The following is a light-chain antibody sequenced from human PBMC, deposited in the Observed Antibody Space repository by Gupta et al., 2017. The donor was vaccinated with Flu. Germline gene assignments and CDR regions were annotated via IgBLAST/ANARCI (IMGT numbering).Light chain of an antibody. CDR2: WAS. CDR1: QSILYSSNNKNY. J-gene: IGKJ2*03. V-gene: IGKV4-1*01. CDR3: QHYYGNPYS. Sequence: DIVMTQSPDSLAVSLGERATINCKSSQSILYSSNNKNYLAWYQQKPGQSPQLLIYWASTRESGVPDRFSGSGSGTDFNLTISSLQAEDVAVYYYQHYYGNPYSFGQGTKLEIK.